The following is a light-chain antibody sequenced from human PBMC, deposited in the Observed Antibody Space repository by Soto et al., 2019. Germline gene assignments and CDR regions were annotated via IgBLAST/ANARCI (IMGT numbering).Light chain of an antibody. Sequence: QSALTQPASVSGSPGQSITISCTGTSSDVGSYNLVSWYQQHPGKAPKLMIYEGSKRPSGLSNRFSGSKSGNTASLTISGLPAEDEADYYCCSYAGSSAPYVFGNGTKVIVL. CDR1: SSDVGSYNL. CDR3: CSYAGSSAPYV. CDR2: EGS. J-gene: IGLJ1*01. V-gene: IGLV2-23*01.